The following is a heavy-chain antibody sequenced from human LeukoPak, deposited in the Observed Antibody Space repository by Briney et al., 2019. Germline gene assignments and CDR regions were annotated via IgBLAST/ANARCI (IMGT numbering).Heavy chain of an antibody. CDR3: ASSIIVGASLGY. D-gene: IGHD1-26*01. CDR2: IYYSGGT. V-gene: IGHV4-59*12. J-gene: IGHJ4*02. CDR1: GGSISSYY. Sequence: PSETLSLTCTVSGGSISSYYWSWIRQPPGKGLEWIGYIYYSGGTSYNPSLKSRVTISVETSKNQFSLQLNSVTPEDTAVYYCASSIIVGASLGYWGQGTLVTVSS.